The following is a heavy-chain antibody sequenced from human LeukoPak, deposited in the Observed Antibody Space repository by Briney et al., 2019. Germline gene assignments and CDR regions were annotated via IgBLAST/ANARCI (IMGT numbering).Heavy chain of an antibody. Sequence: ASVKVSCKASGGTFSSYAMSWVRQAPGQGLEWMGGIIPIFGTANYAQKFQGRVTITADESTSTAYMELSSLRSEDTAVYYCARELYYGSGSRHNWFDPWGQGTLVTVSS. CDR2: IIPIFGTA. J-gene: IGHJ5*02. CDR3: ARELYYGSGSRHNWFDP. D-gene: IGHD3-10*01. V-gene: IGHV1-69*13. CDR1: GGTFSSYA.